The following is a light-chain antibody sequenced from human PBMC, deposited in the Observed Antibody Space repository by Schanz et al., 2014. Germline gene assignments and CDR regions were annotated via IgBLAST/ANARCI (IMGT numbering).Light chain of an antibody. CDR2: TAS. CDR1: QGIRND. Sequence: IQMTQSPSSLSAYVGDRVTITCRASQGIRNDLGWYQQKPGKAPKLLIYTASSLQSGVPSRFSGGGSGTEFTLTISSLQPDDFATYHCQQYNSYSPETFGQGTKVELK. J-gene: IGKJ1*01. V-gene: IGKV1-17*01. CDR3: QQYNSYSPET.